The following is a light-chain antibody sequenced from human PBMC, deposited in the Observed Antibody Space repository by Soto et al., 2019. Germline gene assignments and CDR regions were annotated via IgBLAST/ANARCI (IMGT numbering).Light chain of an antibody. Sequence: EIVLTQSPPTLSLSPGERATLSCRASQSVSSNLAWYQQKPGQAPRLLIYDASNRATGIPARFSGSGSGTDFTLTISSLEPADFGVYYCQQRHNWPITFGQGTRLEIK. CDR2: DAS. V-gene: IGKV3-11*01. CDR3: QQRHNWPIT. J-gene: IGKJ5*01. CDR1: QSVSSN.